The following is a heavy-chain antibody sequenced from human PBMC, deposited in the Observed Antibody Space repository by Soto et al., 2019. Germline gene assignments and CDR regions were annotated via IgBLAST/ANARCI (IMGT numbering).Heavy chain of an antibody. V-gene: IGHV3-30*18. Sequence: QVQLVESGGGVVQPGRSLRLSCAASGFTFSSYGMHWVRQAPGKGLVWVAVISYDGSNKYYADSVKGRFTISRDNSRNPLYLQMISLRAEDTAVYYWAKGVVVTASRASLDWYFDLWGRGTLVTVSS. CDR1: GFTFSSYG. CDR2: ISYDGSNK. D-gene: IGHD2-21*02. CDR3: AKGVVVTASRASLDWYFDL. J-gene: IGHJ2*01.